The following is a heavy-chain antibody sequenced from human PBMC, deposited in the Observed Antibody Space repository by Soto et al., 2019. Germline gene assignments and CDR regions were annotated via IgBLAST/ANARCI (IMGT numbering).Heavy chain of an antibody. CDR3: ARGNPSFDFDS. V-gene: IGHV3-30*03. Sequence: QIHLVESGGDVVQPGKSLRLSCAASGFNFGFFGMHWVRQAPGKGLEGVAFKSGDGLNTQYADSVRGRFTLSRDYSRKTMYLQMDSLRDEDTALYYCARGNPSFDFDSWGLGTLVTVSS. D-gene: IGHD1-26*01. CDR2: KSGDGLNT. CDR1: GFNFGFFG. J-gene: IGHJ4*02.